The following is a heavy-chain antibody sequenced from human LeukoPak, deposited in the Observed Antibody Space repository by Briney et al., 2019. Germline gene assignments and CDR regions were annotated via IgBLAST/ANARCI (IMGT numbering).Heavy chain of an antibody. J-gene: IGHJ4*02. D-gene: IGHD2-15*01. Sequence: GSLRLSCAASGFTFSSYAMSWVRQAPGKGLEWVGRIKSKTDGETTDYAAPVKGRFTISRDDSKNTLYLQMNSLKTEDTAIYYCTTDGCAGGGCFSGHYWGQGTLVTVSS. CDR3: TTDGCAGGGCFSGHY. CDR1: GFTFSSYA. V-gene: IGHV3-15*01. CDR2: IKSKTDGETT.